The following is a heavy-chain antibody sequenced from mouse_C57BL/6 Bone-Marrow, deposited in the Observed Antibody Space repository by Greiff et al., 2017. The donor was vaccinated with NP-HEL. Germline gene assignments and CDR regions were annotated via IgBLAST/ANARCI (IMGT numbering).Heavy chain of an antibody. D-gene: IGHD1-1*01. CDR3: ARIAFTTDPAD. CDR2: IYPGDGDT. J-gene: IGHJ3*01. V-gene: IGHV1-82*01. CDR1: GYAFSSSW. Sequence: QVQLKESGPELVKPGASVKISCKASGYAFSSSWMNWVKQRPGKGLEWIGRIYPGDGDTNYNGKFKGKATLTADKSSSTAYMQLSSLTSEDSAVYFCARIAFTTDPADWGQGTLVTVSA.